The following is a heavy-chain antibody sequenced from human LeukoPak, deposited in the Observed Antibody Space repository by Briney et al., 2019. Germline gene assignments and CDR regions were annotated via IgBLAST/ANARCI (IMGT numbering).Heavy chain of an antibody. Sequence: GASVKVSCKVSGYTLTELSMHWVRQAPGKGLEWMGGFDPEDGETIYAQKFQGRVTMTRDTSTSTVYMELSSLRSEDSAVYYCARWVLAGGYFDYWGQGTVVTVSS. CDR2: FDPEDGET. V-gene: IGHV1-24*01. D-gene: IGHD2-15*01. J-gene: IGHJ4*02. CDR1: GYTLTELS. CDR3: ARWVLAGGYFDY.